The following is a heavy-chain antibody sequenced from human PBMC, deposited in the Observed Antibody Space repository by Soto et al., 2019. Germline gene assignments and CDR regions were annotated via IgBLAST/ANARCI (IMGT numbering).Heavy chain of an antibody. V-gene: IGHV4-31*03. CDR3: ARDDWEKGGMDV. J-gene: IGHJ6*02. CDR2: IYHSGST. Sequence: QLQLQESGPGLVKPSQTLSLTCTVSGVSIGSGGYYWSWIRQHPGKGLEWIGNIYHSGSTNYNPSLKSRVSISVDTSKNQFSLKLTSVTAADTAVYYCARDDWEKGGMDVWGQGTTVTVSS. CDR1: GVSIGSGGYY. D-gene: IGHD1-26*01.